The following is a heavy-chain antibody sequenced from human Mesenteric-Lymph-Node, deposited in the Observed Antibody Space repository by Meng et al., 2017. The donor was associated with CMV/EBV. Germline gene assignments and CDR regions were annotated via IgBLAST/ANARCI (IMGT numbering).Heavy chain of an antibody. Sequence: GGSLRLSCAASGFTFRSYWMHWVRQAPGKGLVWVSRINSDGSSTSYADSVKGRFTISRDNSKNTLHLQMNSLRAEDTAVYYCAREGVMATITGFDIWGQGTMVTVSS. D-gene: IGHD5-24*01. V-gene: IGHV3-74*01. CDR3: AREGVMATITGFDI. CDR1: GFTFRSYW. CDR2: INSDGSST. J-gene: IGHJ3*02.